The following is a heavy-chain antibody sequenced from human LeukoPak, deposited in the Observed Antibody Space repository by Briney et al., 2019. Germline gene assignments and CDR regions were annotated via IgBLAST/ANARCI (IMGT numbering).Heavy chain of an antibody. V-gene: IGHV3-21*01. CDR3: ARDRRDYYDSSGYYNGPGWFDP. D-gene: IGHD3-22*01. CDR2: ISSSSSYI. Sequence: PGGSLRLSCAASGFTLSSYSMNWVRQAPGKGLEWVSSISSSSSYIYYADSVKGRFTVSRDNAKNSLYLQMNSLRAEDTAVYYCARDRRDYYDSSGYYNGPGWFDPWGQGTLVTVSS. J-gene: IGHJ5*02. CDR1: GFTLSSYS.